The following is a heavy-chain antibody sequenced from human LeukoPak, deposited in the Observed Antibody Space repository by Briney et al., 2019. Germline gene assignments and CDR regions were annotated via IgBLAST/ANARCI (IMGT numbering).Heavy chain of an antibody. CDR1: GFTFSKYA. V-gene: IGHV3-23*01. J-gene: IGHJ4*02. Sequence: GGSLRLSCVASGFTFSKYAMSWVRQAPGQGLEWVSGISATGENTFYADSVRGRFTVSRDNSKNTVYLQINSLGAEDTAVYYCVRNGQITLIVMDLYFFDNWGQGTLVTISS. CDR2: ISATGENT. CDR3: VRNGQITLIVMDLYFFDN. D-gene: IGHD3-22*01.